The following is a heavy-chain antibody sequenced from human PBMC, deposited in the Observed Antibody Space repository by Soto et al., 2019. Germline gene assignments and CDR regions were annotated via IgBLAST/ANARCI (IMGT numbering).Heavy chain of an antibody. Sequence: EVQLLESGGGLVQPGESLRLSCAASGFTFSRYAMSWVRQAPGQGLEWVSVISGSDDSTYYADSVKGRFTISRDNSKNTLYLQMNSLIAEDTAVYYCAKMSSSSTFDYWGQGTLVTVSS. D-gene: IGHD6-6*01. CDR1: GFTFSRYA. CDR3: AKMSSSSTFDY. J-gene: IGHJ4*02. CDR2: ISGSDDST. V-gene: IGHV3-23*01.